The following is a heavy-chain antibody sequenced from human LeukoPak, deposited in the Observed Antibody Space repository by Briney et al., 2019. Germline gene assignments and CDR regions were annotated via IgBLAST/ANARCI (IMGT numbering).Heavy chain of an antibody. CDR2: IWYDGSNK. CDR1: GFTFSSYG. Sequence: GGSLRLSCAASGFTFSSYGMHWVRQAPGKGLEWVAVIWYDGSNKYYADSVKGRFTISRDNPKNTLYLQMNSLRAEDTAVYYCARAVASYYGSGSMNWFDPWGQGTLVTVSS. J-gene: IGHJ5*02. V-gene: IGHV3-33*08. CDR3: ARAVASYYGSGSMNWFDP. D-gene: IGHD3-10*01.